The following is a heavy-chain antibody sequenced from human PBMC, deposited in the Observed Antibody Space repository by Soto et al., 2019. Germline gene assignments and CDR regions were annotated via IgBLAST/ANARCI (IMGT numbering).Heavy chain of an antibody. J-gene: IGHJ4*02. Sequence: QVQLVQSGAEVKKPGASVKVSCKASGYTFTSYGISWVRQAPGQGLEWMGWISAYNGNTNYAQKLQGIAPRTTQTATRTATMELRSLTSDDTAVHYCARRLIYGSGTYYWGQGALVTGSS. CDR1: GYTFTSYG. D-gene: IGHD3-10*01. CDR3: ARRLIYGSGTYY. CDR2: ISAYNGNT. V-gene: IGHV1-18*01.